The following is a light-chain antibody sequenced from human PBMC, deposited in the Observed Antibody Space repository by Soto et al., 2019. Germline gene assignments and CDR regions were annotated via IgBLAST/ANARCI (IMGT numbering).Light chain of an antibody. V-gene: IGLV2-14*01. Sequence: QSALTQPASVSGSPGQSITISCTGTSSDVGGYNYVSWYQQHPGKAPKLMIYEVSNRPSGVSNRFSGSQSGNTASLTISGLQAEDEADYYCRSYTSSSTGVFGGGTKLTVL. CDR2: EVS. J-gene: IGLJ2*01. CDR1: SSDVGGYNY. CDR3: RSYTSSSTGV.